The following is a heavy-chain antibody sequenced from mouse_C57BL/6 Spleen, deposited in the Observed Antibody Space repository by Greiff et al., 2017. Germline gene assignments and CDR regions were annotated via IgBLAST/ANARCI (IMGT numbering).Heavy chain of an antibody. CDR2: INPSNGGT. J-gene: IGHJ2*01. V-gene: IGHV1-53*01. CDR1: GYTFTSYW. D-gene: IGHD6-5*01. CDR3: ARWAYEYYFDY. Sequence: QVQLQQSGTELVKPGASVKLSCKASGYTFTSYWMHWVKQRPGQGLEWIGNINPSNGGTNYNEKFESKATLTVDKSSSPAYMQLSSLTSEDSAVYYCARWAYEYYFDYGGQGTTLTVSS.